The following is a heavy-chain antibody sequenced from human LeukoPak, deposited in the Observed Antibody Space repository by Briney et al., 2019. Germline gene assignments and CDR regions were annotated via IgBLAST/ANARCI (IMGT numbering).Heavy chain of an antibody. CDR2: ISSSSSYI. Sequence: GGSLRLSCAASGFTFSSYSMNWVRQAPGKGLEWVSSISSSSSYIYYADSVKGQFTISRDNAKNSLYLQMNSLRAEDTAVYYCARDFNYYGSGSYCFDYWGQGTLVTVSS. CDR3: ARDFNYYGSGSYCFDY. CDR1: GFTFSSYS. V-gene: IGHV3-21*01. D-gene: IGHD3-10*01. J-gene: IGHJ4*02.